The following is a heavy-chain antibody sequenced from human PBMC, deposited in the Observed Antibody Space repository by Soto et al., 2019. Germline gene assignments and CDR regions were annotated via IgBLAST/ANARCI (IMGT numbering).Heavy chain of an antibody. CDR1: GFTFSIYW. CDR3: ARAEYSSSSRHFDY. Sequence: GGSLRLSCXASGFTFSIYWMHWVRQGPGKGLVWVSRMNGDGSSTSYADSVKGRFTISRDNAKNTLYLQMNSLRVEDTAVYYCARAEYSSSSRHFDYWGQGTLVTVSS. D-gene: IGHD6-6*01. V-gene: IGHV3-74*01. J-gene: IGHJ4*02. CDR2: MNGDGSST.